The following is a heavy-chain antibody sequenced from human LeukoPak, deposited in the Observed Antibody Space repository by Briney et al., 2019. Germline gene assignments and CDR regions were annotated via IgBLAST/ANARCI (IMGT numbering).Heavy chain of an antibody. CDR1: GFTFSSYS. CDR3: ARGPYSGYYYDSSGYLDY. Sequence: PGGSLRLSCAASGFTFSSYSMNWVRQAPGKGLEWVSSISSSSSYIYYADSVKGRFTISRDNAKNTLYLQMNSLRAEDTAVYYCARGPYSGYYYDSSGYLDYWGQGTLVTVSS. CDR2: ISSSSSYI. V-gene: IGHV3-21*01. D-gene: IGHD3-22*01. J-gene: IGHJ4*02.